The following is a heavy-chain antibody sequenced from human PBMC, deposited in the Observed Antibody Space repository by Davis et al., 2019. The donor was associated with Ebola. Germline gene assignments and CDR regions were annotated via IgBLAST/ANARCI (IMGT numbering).Heavy chain of an antibody. CDR1: GGSMSSGYYY. Sequence: PSETLSLTCTVSGGSMSSGYYYWGWIRQSPGKGLEWIGSVYYSGSTHYNPSLKSRLTISVDTSRNQFSLHLTSVTAADAAVYFCARNSSGIPFDYWGQGTLVIVSS. CDR2: VYYSGST. J-gene: IGHJ4*02. CDR3: ARNSSGIPFDY. D-gene: IGHD3-10*01. V-gene: IGHV4-39*01.